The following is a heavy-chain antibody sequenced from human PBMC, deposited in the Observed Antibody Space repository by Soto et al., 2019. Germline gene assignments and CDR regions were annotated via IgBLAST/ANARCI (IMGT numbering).Heavy chain of an antibody. Sequence: ESGGGVVQPGRSLRLSCAASGFTFSSYGMHWVRQAPGKGLEWVAVISYDGSNKYYADSVKGRFTISRDNSKNTLYLQMNSLRAEDTAVYYCAKEGSRDWYFDLWGRGTLVTVSS. J-gene: IGHJ2*01. D-gene: IGHD1-26*01. V-gene: IGHV3-30*18. CDR1: GFTFSSYG. CDR3: AKEGSRDWYFDL. CDR2: ISYDGSNK.